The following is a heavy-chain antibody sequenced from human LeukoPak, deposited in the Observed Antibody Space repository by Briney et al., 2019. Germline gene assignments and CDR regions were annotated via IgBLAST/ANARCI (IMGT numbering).Heavy chain of an antibody. V-gene: IGHV3-11*01. CDR1: GFTFSDYY. Sequence: GRSLRLSCAASGFTFSDYYMSWIRQAPGKGLEWVSYISSSGSTIYYADSVKGRFTISRDNAKNSLYLQMNSLRAEDTAVYYCARVGSNYYYDSSGYYRYWGQGTLVTVSS. D-gene: IGHD3-22*01. CDR3: ARVGSNYYYDSSGYYRY. J-gene: IGHJ4*02. CDR2: ISSSGSTI.